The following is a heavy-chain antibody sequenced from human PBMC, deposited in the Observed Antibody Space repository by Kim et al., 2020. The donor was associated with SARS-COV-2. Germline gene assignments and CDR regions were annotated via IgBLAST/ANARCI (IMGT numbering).Heavy chain of an antibody. D-gene: IGHD7-27*01. J-gene: IGHJ4*02. CDR3: AGGSGTGDYY. CDR2: ST. Sequence: STNYNPSPKSRVTISVDTSKNQFSLKLSSVTAADTAVYYCAGGSGTGDYYWGQGTLVTVSS. V-gene: IGHV4-59*09.